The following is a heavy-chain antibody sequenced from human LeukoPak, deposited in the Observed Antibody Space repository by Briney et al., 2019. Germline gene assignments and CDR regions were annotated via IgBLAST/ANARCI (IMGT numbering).Heavy chain of an antibody. CDR2: IYTSGST. Sequence: SETLSLTCTVSGGSISSYYWSWIRQPAGKGLEWIGRIYTSGSTNYNPSLKSRVTISVDTSKNQFSLKLSSVTAADTAVYYCARGGSGWPEAPRFDYWGQGTLVTVSS. CDR1: GGSISSYY. D-gene: IGHD6-19*01. CDR3: ARGGSGWPEAPRFDY. V-gene: IGHV4-4*07. J-gene: IGHJ4*02.